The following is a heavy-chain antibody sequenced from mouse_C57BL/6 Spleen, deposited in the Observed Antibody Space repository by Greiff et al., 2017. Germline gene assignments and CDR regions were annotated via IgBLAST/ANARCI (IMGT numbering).Heavy chain of an antibody. CDR2: IYPRDGST. D-gene: IGHD1-1*01. CDR3: ARDYGSSPYYFDY. CDR1: GYTFTDHT. V-gene: IGHV1-78*01. J-gene: IGHJ2*01. Sequence: VQLQQSDAELVKPGASVKISCTASGYTFTDHTIHWMKQRPEQGLEWIGYIYPRDGSTKYNEKFKGKATLTADKSSSTAYMQLNSLTSEDSAVYFCARDYGSSPYYFDYWGQGTTLTVSS.